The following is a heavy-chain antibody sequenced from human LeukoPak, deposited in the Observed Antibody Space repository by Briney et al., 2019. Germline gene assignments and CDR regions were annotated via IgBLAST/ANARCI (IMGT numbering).Heavy chain of an antibody. Sequence: GGSLRLSCAASGFTFSSYWMSWVRQAPGKGLEWVANIKQDGSEKYYVDSVKGRFTISRDSAKNSLYLQMNSLRAEDTAVYYCAREIAVAGGAFDIWGQGTMVTVSS. D-gene: IGHD6-19*01. CDR3: AREIAVAGGAFDI. CDR2: IKQDGSEK. J-gene: IGHJ3*02. CDR1: GFTFSSYW. V-gene: IGHV3-7*01.